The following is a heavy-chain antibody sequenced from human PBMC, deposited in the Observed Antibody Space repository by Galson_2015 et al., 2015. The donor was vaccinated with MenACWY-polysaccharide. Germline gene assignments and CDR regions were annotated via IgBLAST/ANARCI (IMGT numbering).Heavy chain of an antibody. Sequence: SVKVSCKASGYPFSSFGFSWVRQAPGQGLEWMGWISAYNGNTNYAQNLQGRVTMTTDTSTSTAYMELRSLRSDDTAVYYCARGPMYSGSYFAPDYSVQGTLGTVSS. D-gene: IGHD1-26*01. CDR1: GYPFSSFG. J-gene: IGHJ4*02. V-gene: IGHV1-18*01. CDR2: ISAYNGNT. CDR3: ARGPMYSGSYFAPDY.